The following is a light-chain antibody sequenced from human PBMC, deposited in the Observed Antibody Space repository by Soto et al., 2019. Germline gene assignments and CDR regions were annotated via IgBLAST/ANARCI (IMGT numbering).Light chain of an antibody. J-gene: IGKJ4*01. Sequence: PEDRATLSCRSSQSAYSSYLSWYQQKPGQAPRLLIYGASNRATGIPDRFSGSGSGTDFTLTISGLEPEDFAVYYCQQYGTSLFTFGGGTKVDIK. CDR3: QQYGTSLFT. CDR2: GAS. CDR1: QSAYSSY. V-gene: IGKV3-20*01.